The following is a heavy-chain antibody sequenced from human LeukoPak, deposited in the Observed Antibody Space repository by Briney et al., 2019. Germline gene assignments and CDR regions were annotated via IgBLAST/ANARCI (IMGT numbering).Heavy chain of an antibody. CDR3: AKSSYITMIELIIGGFDY. CDR1: GGYFSGYY. CDR2: INHSGST. V-gene: IGHV4-34*01. D-gene: IGHD3-22*01. Sequence: SKTLSLTCAVYGGYFSGYYWSWIRQPPGKGLEWIGEINHSGSTNYNPSLKSRVTISVDTSKNQFSLKLSSVTAADTAVYYCAKSSYITMIELIIGGFDYWGQGTQVTVSS. J-gene: IGHJ4*02.